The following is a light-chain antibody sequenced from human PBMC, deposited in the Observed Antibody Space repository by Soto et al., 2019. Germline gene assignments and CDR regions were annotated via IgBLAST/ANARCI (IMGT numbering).Light chain of an antibody. V-gene: IGLV1-40*01. J-gene: IGLJ1*01. Sequence: QSVLTQPPSVSGAPGQSVTISCTGSSSNIGADFDVHWYQQLPGTAPKLLIYGNINRPSGVPDRFSASKSGTSASLAITGLQAEDEADYHCQSYDSSLNGYVFGTGTKVTVL. CDR2: GNI. CDR1: SSNIGADFD. CDR3: QSYDSSLNGYV.